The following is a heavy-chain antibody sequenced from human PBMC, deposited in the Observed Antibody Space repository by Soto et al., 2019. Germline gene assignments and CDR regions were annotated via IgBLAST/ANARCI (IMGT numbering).Heavy chain of an antibody. V-gene: IGHV3-53*01. CDR1: GFTVSTNY. D-gene: IGHD3-10*01. Sequence: GGSPRLSCAASGFTVSTNYMTWVRQAPGKGLEWVSVIYSGGSTHYADSVKGRFTISRDNSKNTLYLQMNSLRADDTAVYFCARVARAVAAPYYFDYWGQGTLVTVSS. CDR3: ARVARAVAAPYYFDY. J-gene: IGHJ4*02. CDR2: IYSGGST.